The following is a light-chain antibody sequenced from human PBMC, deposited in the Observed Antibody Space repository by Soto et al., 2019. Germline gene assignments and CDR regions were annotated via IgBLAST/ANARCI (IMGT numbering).Light chain of an antibody. CDR3: CSYAGSSTVV. CDR1: SSDVGSYNL. CDR2: EGS. Sequence: QSALTQPASVSGSPGQSITISCTGTSSDVGSYNLVSWYQQHPGKAPKLMIYEGSKRPSGVSNRFSGSKSGNTASLTISWLQAEDEADYYCCSYAGSSTVVFGGGTTHTVL. V-gene: IGLV2-23*01. J-gene: IGLJ3*02.